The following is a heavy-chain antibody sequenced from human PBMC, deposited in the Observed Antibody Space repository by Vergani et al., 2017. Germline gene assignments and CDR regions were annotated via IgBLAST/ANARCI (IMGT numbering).Heavy chain of an antibody. J-gene: IGHJ6*02. CDR3: ARDRVDIVATTTYYYYYYGMDV. CDR2: IYSGGST. D-gene: IGHD5-12*01. CDR1: GFTVSSNY. Sequence: EVQLVESGGGLVQPGGSLRLSCAASGFTVSSNYMSWVRPAPGKGLEWVSVIYSGGSTYYADSVKGRFTISRHNSKNTLYLQMNSLRAEDTAVYYCARDRVDIVATTTYYYYYYGMDVWGQGTTVTVSS. V-gene: IGHV3-53*04.